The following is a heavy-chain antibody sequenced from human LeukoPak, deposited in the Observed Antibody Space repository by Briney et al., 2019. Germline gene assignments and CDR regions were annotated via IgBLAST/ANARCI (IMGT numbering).Heavy chain of an antibody. CDR3: ARARGRLLLVDY. J-gene: IGHJ4*02. Sequence: PSETLSLTCTVSSGSITSYYWNWIRQPAGKGLEWIGRIYSSASTDYNPSLKSRVTMSVDTSKNQFSLNLSSVTAADSAVYYCARARGRLLLVDYWGQGTLVTVSS. CDR1: SGSITSYY. D-gene: IGHD2-15*01. V-gene: IGHV4-4*07. CDR2: IYSSAST.